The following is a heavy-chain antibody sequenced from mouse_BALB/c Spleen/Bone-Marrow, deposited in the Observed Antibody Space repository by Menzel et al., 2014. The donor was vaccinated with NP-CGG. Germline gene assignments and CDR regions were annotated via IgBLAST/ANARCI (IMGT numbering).Heavy chain of an antibody. V-gene: IGHV1-54*01. CDR3: ARCLTGTSAQDF. D-gene: IGHD4-1*01. Sequence: AQLQQSGAELVRPGTSVKVSCKASGYALTNYLIEWVKQRPGQGLEWIGVINPGSGGTNYNEKFRGKATLTADKSSSTAYMQLSSLTSDDSAVYFCARCLTGTSAQDFWGQGTSVTVSS. CDR2: INPGSGGT. J-gene: IGHJ4*01. CDR1: GYALTNYL.